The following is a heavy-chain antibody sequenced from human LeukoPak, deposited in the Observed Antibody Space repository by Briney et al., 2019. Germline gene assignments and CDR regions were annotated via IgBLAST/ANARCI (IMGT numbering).Heavy chain of an antibody. CDR1: GYTFTSYG. CDR2: ISAYNGNT. CDR3: ARDLGWRDSSGSSDY. Sequence: ASVKVSCKASGYTFTSYGISWVRQAPGQGLEWMGWISAYNGNTNYAQRLQGRVTMTTDTSTSTAYMELRSLRSDDTAVYYCARDLGWRDSSGSSDYWGQGTLVTVSS. D-gene: IGHD3-22*01. J-gene: IGHJ4*02. V-gene: IGHV1-18*01.